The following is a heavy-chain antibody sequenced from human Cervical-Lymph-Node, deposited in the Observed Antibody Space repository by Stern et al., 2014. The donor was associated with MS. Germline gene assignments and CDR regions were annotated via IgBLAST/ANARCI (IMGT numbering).Heavy chain of an antibody. CDR3: AKHYGSESPYGMDV. Sequence: VQLVESGGGVVQPGTSLTLTCGASGFSFGNHAMHWVRQAPGKGLQWVAVISYDGSNQGYTDSVKGRFTISRDNSKSTLSLEMKSLSSEDTAVYYCAKHYGSESPYGMDVWGRGTTVTVSS. CDR2: ISYDGSNQ. D-gene: IGHD3-10*01. CDR1: GFSFGNHA. J-gene: IGHJ6*02. V-gene: IGHV3-30*18.